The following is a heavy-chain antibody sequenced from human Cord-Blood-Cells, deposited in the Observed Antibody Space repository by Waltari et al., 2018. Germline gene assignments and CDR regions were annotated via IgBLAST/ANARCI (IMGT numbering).Heavy chain of an antibody. CDR2: MKSKTDGGKT. CDR3: TTDRNY. CDR1: GFTFSNAW. Sequence: EVQLVESGGGLVKPGGSLRLSCAASGFTFSNAWMSWVRQAPGKGLGWVGRMKSKTDGGKTDYAAPVKGRFTISRDDSKNTLYLQMNSLKTEDTAVYYCTTDRNYWGQGTLVTVSS. V-gene: IGHV3-15*01. J-gene: IGHJ4*02.